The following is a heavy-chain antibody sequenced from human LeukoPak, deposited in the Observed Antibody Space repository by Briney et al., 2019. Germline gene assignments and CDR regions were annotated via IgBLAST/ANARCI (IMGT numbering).Heavy chain of an antibody. Sequence: SETLSLTCTVSGGSISSYYWSWIRQPAGKGLEWIGRIYTSGSTNYNPSLKSRVTMSVDTSKNQFSLKLSSVTAADTAVYYRARASVPAAKDYYYYYMDVWGKGTTVTVSS. D-gene: IGHD2-2*01. CDR3: ARASVPAAKDYYYYYMDV. V-gene: IGHV4-4*07. CDR1: GGSISSYY. CDR2: IYTSGST. J-gene: IGHJ6*03.